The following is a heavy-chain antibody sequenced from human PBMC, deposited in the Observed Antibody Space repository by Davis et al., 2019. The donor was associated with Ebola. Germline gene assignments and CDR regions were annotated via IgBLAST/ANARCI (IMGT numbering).Heavy chain of an antibody. J-gene: IGHJ4*02. CDR1: AGTFSSYA. CDR3: ARDRYSDGSGYFFKQSH. CDR2: IIPIFGTA. D-gene: IGHD3-22*01. Sequence: SVQVSCKASAGTFSSYAISWVRQAPGQGLAWMGWIIPIFGTANYAQKFQGRVTITADESTSTAYMELSSLRSEDTDVYYCARDRYSDGSGYFFKQSHWGQGTLVTVSS. V-gene: IGHV1-69*13.